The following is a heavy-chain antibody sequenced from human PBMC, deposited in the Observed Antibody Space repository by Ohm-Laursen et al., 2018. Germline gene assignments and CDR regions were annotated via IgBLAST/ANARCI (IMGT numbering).Heavy chain of an antibody. CDR1: GYTFTSYG. CDR2: ISAYNGNT. J-gene: IGHJ3*02. Sequence: VKVSCKASGYTFTSYGISWVRQAPGQGLEWMGWISAYNGNTNYAQKLQGRVTMTTDTSTSTAYMELRSLRSDDTAVYYCARIRDSGGIGGNAFNIGAQGKRVPVSS. CDR3: ARIRDSGGIGGNAFNI. D-gene: IGHD2-15*01. V-gene: IGHV1-18*01.